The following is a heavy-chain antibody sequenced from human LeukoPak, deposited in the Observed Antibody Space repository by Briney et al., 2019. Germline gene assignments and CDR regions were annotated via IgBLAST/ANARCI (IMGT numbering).Heavy chain of an antibody. CDR1: GFTFSSFG. V-gene: IGHV3-33*01. J-gene: IGHJ4*02. CDR3: ARDSFGLQDS. CDR2: IWYDGSNK. D-gene: IGHD3-10*01. Sequence: PGRSLRLSSAASGFTFSSFGMHCVRQAPGKGLEWVAVIWYDGSNKYYADSVKGRFTISRDNSKNTLYLQMNSLRAEDTAVYYCARDSFGLQDSWGQGTLVTVSS.